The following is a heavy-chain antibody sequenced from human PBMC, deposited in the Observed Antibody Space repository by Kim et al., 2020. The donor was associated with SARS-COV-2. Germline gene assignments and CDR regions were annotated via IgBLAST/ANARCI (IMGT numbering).Heavy chain of an antibody. D-gene: IGHD3-10*01. Sequence: GGSLRLSCAASGFTFSSYAMHWVRQAPGKGLEWVALISYDGSNKYYADSVKGRFTISRDNSKNTLYLQMNSLRAEDTAVYSCARGGGDYFDYWGQGTLVTVSS. J-gene: IGHJ4*02. CDR1: GFTFSSYA. CDR2: ISYDGSNK. CDR3: ARGGGDYFDY. V-gene: IGHV3-30*04.